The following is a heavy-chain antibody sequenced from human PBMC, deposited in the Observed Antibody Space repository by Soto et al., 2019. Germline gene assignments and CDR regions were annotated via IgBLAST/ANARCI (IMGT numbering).Heavy chain of an antibody. V-gene: IGHV3-53*04. D-gene: IGHD5-12*01. CDR1: GFSVSTNY. CDR2: IYSGGST. CDR3: ARDPEYSGYMDV. Sequence: EVHLVESGGGLVQPGGSLRLSCAASGFSVSTNYMTWVRQASAKGLEWVSVIYSGGSTYYADSVRGRFTIYRHNSKNTLYLQMNSLRAEDTAVYYCARDPEYSGYMDVWGKGTTVTVSS. J-gene: IGHJ6*03.